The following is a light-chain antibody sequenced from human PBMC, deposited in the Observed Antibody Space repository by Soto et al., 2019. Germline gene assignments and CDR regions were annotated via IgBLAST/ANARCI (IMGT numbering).Light chain of an antibody. CDR3: CSYAGSSLWV. J-gene: IGLJ3*02. CDR2: DVT. V-gene: IGLV2-11*01. CDR1: SSDVGTYNY. Sequence: QSALTQPRSVSGSPGQSVTISCTGTSSDVGTYNYVSWYQQHPGKAPKLVIYDVTKRPSGVPDRFSGSKSGNTASLTISGLQAEDEADYYCCSYAGSSLWVFGGRTKLTVL.